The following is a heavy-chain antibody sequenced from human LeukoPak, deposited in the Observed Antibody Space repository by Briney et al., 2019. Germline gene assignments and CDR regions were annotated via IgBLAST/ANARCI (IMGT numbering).Heavy chain of an antibody. CDR2: INPSGGST. Sequence: ASVEVSCKASGYTFTSYYMHWVRQAPGQGLEWMGIINPSGGSTSYAQKFQGRVTMTRDTSTSTVYMELSSLRSEDTAVYYCARVLSSGWDFDYWGQGTLVTVSS. D-gene: IGHD6-19*01. CDR1: GYTFTSYY. V-gene: IGHV1-46*01. J-gene: IGHJ4*02. CDR3: ARVLSSGWDFDY.